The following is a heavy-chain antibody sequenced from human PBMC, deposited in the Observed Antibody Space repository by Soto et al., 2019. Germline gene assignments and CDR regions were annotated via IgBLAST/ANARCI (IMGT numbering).Heavy chain of an antibody. V-gene: IGHV4-59*01. CDR2: IYYSGST. CDR1: GGSISSYY. D-gene: IGHD3-22*01. Sequence: SETLSLTCXVSGGSISSYYWSWIRQPPGKGLEWIGYIYYSGSTNYNPSLKSRVTISVDTSKNQFSLKLSSVTAADTAVYYCAREGYSSGYYYYYGMDVWGQGTTVTVSS. J-gene: IGHJ6*02. CDR3: AREGYSSGYYYYYGMDV.